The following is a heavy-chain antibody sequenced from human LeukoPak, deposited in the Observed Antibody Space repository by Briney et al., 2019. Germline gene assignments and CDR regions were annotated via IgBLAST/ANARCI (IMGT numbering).Heavy chain of an antibody. CDR2: ISSSGSYK. Sequence: PGGSLGLSCAASGFTFSTYSMTWVRQAPGKGLEWVSSISSSGSYKYYADSVKGRFAISRDSAKNSLYLQMNSLRADDTAVYYCARDRDTSSWFDYWGKGTLVTASS. J-gene: IGHJ4*02. CDR1: GFTFSTYS. V-gene: IGHV3-21*01. D-gene: IGHD6-13*01. CDR3: ARDRDTSSWFDY.